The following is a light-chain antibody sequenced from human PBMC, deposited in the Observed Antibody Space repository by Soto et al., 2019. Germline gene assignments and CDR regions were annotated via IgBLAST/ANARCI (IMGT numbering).Light chain of an antibody. V-gene: IGLV2-14*01. CDR3: SSYTSSSTLMV. J-gene: IGLJ3*02. CDR1: SSDVGGYNY. CDR2: DVT. Sequence: QSALTQPASMSGTPGQSITISCTGTSSDVGGYNYVSWYQHHPGKAPKLMIYDVTSRPSGVSNRFSGSKSGNTASLTISGLQAEDEADYFCSSYTSSSTLMVFGGRTKVTVL.